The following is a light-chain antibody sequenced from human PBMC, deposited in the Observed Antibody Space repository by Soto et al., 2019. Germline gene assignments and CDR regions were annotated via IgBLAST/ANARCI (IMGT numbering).Light chain of an antibody. CDR1: QSISSW. CDR2: KAS. J-gene: IGKJ1*01. Sequence: DIQMTRSPSTLSAFVGDRVTITCRASQSISSWLAWYQQKPGKAPKLLMFKASSLESGVPSRFSGSGSGTEFTLTISSLQPDDFATYYCQQYNNYPWTFGQGTKVEIK. V-gene: IGKV1-5*03. CDR3: QQYNNYPWT.